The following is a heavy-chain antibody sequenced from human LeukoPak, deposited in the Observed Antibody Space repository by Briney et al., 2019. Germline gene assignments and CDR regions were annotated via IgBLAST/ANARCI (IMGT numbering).Heavy chain of an antibody. Sequence: GGSLRLSCAASGFTFSSYAMNWVRQAPGKGLEWVSGTGSTGVSTFYADSVKGRFTVSRDNSKNTLSLQMNSLRAEDTAVYYCATTTGTKGGAFDIWGQGTMVTVSS. D-gene: IGHD1-1*01. V-gene: IGHV3-23*01. J-gene: IGHJ3*02. CDR3: ATTTGTKGGAFDI. CDR2: TGSTGVST. CDR1: GFTFSSYA.